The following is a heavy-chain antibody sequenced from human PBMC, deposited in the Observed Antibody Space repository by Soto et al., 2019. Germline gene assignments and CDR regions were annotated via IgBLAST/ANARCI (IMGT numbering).Heavy chain of an antibody. Sequence: SVKVSCKASGGTFSSYTISWVRQAPGQGLEWMGRIIPILGIANYAQKFQGRVTITADKSTSTAYMELSSLRSEDTAVYYCARWGYCSGGSCFDAFDLWAQGTMVTVSS. V-gene: IGHV1-69*02. CDR2: IIPILGIA. J-gene: IGHJ3*01. CDR3: ARWGYCSGGSCFDAFDL. D-gene: IGHD2-15*01. CDR1: GGTFSSYT.